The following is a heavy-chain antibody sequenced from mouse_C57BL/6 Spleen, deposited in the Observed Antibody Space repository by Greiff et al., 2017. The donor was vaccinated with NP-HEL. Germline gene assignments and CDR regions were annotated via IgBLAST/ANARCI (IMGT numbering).Heavy chain of an antibody. V-gene: IGHV1-69*01. CDR3: ARGKLGPYYFDY. J-gene: IGHJ2*01. Sequence: QVHVKQPGAELVMPGASVKLSCKASGYTFTSYWMHWVKQRPGQGLEWIGEIDPSDSYTNYNQKFKGKSTLTVDKSSSTAYMQLSSLTSEDSAVYYCARGKLGPYYFDYWGQGTTLTVSS. CDR1: GYTFTSYW. CDR2: IDPSDSYT. D-gene: IGHD4-1*01.